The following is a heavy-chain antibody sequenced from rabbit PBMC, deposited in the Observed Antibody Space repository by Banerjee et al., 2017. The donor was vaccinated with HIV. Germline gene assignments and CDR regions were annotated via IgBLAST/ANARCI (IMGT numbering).Heavy chain of an antibody. D-gene: IGHD4-2*01. CDR1: GFSFSSIYY. CDR2: INVGSGGST. J-gene: IGHJ4*01. CDR3: ARDFAGNEIYYYFDL. V-gene: IGHV1S40*01. Sequence: QSLEESGGDLVKPGASLTLTCTASGFSFSSIYYIYWVRQAPGKGLEWIAWINVGSGGSTYYASWAKGRFTISKTSSTTVTLQMTSLTAADTATYFCARDFAGNEIYYYFDLWGPGTLVTVS.